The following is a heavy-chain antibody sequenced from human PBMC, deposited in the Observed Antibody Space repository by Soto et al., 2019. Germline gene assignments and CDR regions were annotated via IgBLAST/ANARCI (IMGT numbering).Heavy chain of an antibody. CDR2: IYNTGST. CDR1: GGSISSYY. Sequence: PSETLSLTCTVSGGSISSYYWSWIRQPAGKGLEWIGSIYNTGSTNYNTSLRSRLTMSVDTSKSQFSLRLSSVTAADTAVYYCARATGTLRSRNCDYWGQGSLVTVSS. CDR3: ARATGTLRSRNCDY. D-gene: IGHD1-1*01. V-gene: IGHV4-4*07. J-gene: IGHJ4*02.